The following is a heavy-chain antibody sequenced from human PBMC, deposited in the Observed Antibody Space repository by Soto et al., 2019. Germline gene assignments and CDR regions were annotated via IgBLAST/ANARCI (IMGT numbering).Heavy chain of an antibody. V-gene: IGHV4-39*01. J-gene: IGHJ3*02. CDR2: IYYSGST. CDR1: GGSISSSSYY. Sequence: SETLSLTCPVSGGSISSSSYYWGWLRQPPGKGLEWIGSIYYSGSTYYNPSLKSRVTISVDTSKNQFSLKLSSVTAADTAVYYCARRSGSGSYRWAFDIWGQGTMVTVSS. D-gene: IGHD3-10*01. CDR3: ARRSGSGSYRWAFDI.